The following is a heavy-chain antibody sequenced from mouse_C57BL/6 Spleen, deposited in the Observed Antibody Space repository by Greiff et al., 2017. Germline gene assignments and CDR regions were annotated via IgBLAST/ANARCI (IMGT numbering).Heavy chain of an antibody. V-gene: IGHV5-17*01. CDR1: GFTFSDYG. Sequence: EVKLVESGGGLVKPGGSLKLSCAASGFTFSDYGMHWVRQAPEKGLEWVAYISSGSSTIYYADTVKGRFTISRDNAKNTLFLQMTSLRSEDTAMYYCARDGYARYYAMDYWGQGTSVTVSS. CDR2: ISSGSSTI. J-gene: IGHJ4*01. D-gene: IGHD2-2*01. CDR3: ARDGYARYYAMDY.